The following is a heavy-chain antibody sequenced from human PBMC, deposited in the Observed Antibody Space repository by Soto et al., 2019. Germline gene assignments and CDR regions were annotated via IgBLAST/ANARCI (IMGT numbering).Heavy chain of an antibody. J-gene: IGHJ6*03. D-gene: IGHD5-12*01. CDR2: ISYIGSS. CDR1: GDSISGSS. CDR3: ASNIVATISGYYYMDV. V-gene: IGHV4-59*01. Sequence: ETLSLTCTVSGDSISGSSWTWIRQTPEKGLEWIASISYIGSSNYNPSLKSRVTISVDTSKNQFSLKLSSVTAADTAVYYCASNIVATISGYYYMDVWGKGTTVTVSS.